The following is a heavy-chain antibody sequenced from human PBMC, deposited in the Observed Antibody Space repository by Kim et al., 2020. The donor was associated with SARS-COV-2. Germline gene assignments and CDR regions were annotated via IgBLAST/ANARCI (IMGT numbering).Heavy chain of an antibody. V-gene: IGHV3-33*06. Sequence: SDGSNKYYADSVMGLFTISRDNSKNMLFLQMNSLRAEDTAVYYCANFESWGQGTLVTVSS. CDR3: ANFES. J-gene: IGHJ4*02. CDR2: SDGSNK.